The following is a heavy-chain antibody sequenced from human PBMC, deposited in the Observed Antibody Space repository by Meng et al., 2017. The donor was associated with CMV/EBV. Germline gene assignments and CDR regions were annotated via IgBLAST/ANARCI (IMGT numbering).Heavy chain of an antibody. CDR3: TRRLMSRGGLIDY. D-gene: IGHD5/OR15-5a*01. CDR1: RFIFSGSA. CDR2: IRSKANSYAT. J-gene: IGHJ4*02. V-gene: IGHV3-73*01. Sequence: GESLKISCAASRFIFSGSAMHWVSQASGKGLEWVGRIRSKANSYATAYAASVKGRFTISRDDSKNTAYLQMNSLKTEDTAVYYCTRRLMSRGGLIDYWGQGTLVPSPQ.